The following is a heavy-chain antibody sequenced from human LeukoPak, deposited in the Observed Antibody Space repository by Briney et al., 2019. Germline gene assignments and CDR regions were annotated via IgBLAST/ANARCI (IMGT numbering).Heavy chain of an antibody. D-gene: IGHD4-17*01. CDR1: GGSISSGGYS. CDR2: IYYSGST. CDR3: ASGYGDYIGY. V-gene: IGHV4-61*08. Sequence: PSQTLSLTCAVSGGSISSGGYSWSWIRQPPGKGLEWIGYIYYSGSTNYNPSLKSRVTISVDTSKNQFSLKLSSVTAADTAVYYCASGYGDYIGYWGQGTLVTVSS. J-gene: IGHJ4*02.